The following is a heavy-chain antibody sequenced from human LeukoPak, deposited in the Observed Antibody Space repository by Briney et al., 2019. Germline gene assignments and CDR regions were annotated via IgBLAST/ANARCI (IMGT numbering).Heavy chain of an antibody. CDR2: IYYSGST. Sequence: PSQTLSLTCTVPGGSISSGDYYWSWIRQPPGKGLERIGYIYYSGSTYYNPSLKSRVTISVDTSKNQFSLKLSSVTAADTAVYYCARSAYCGGDCYRYYYYYGMDVWGQGTTVTVSS. J-gene: IGHJ6*02. CDR1: GGSISSGDYY. V-gene: IGHV4-30-4*01. CDR3: ARSAYCGGDCYRYYYYYGMDV. D-gene: IGHD2-21*02.